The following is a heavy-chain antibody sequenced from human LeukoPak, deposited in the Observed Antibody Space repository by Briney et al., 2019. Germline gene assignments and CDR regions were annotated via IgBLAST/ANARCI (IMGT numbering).Heavy chain of an antibody. CDR3: AREPNSSSWYWGYYYYYGMDV. D-gene: IGHD6-13*01. V-gene: IGHV4-4*07. J-gene: IGHJ6*02. CDR1: AGSISSYY. Sequence: SETLSLTCTVSAGSISSYYWSWIRQPAGKGLEWIGRIYTSGSTNYNPSLKSRVTMSVDTSKNQFSLKLSSVTAADTAVYYCAREPNSSSWYWGYYYYYGMDVWGQGTTVTVSS. CDR2: IYTSGST.